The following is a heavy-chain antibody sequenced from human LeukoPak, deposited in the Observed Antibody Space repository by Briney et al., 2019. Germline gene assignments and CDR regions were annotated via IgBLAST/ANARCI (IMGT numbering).Heavy chain of an antibody. Sequence: SVKVSCKASGGTFSSYAIGWVRQAPGQGLEWMGRIIPILGIANYAQKFQGRVTITADKSTSTAYMELSSLRSEDTAVYYCARERAPREYGMDVWGQGTTVTVSS. CDR3: ARERAPREYGMDV. CDR1: GGTFSSYA. J-gene: IGHJ6*02. V-gene: IGHV1-69*04. CDR2: IIPILGIA. D-gene: IGHD5-24*01.